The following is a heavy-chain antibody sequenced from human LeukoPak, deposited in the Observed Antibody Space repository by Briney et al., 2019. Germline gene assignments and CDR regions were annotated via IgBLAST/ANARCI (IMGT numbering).Heavy chain of an antibody. CDR3: ARAQADSYYYYMDV. CDR2: ISSSSSTI. J-gene: IGHJ6*03. D-gene: IGHD3-3*01. CDR1: GFTFSSYS. V-gene: IGHV3-48*04. Sequence: GGSLRLSCAASGFTFSSYSMNWVRQAPGKGLEWVSYISSSSSTIYYADSVKGRFTISRDNAKNSLYLQMNSLRAEDTAVYYCARAQADSYYYYMDVWGKGTTVTVSS.